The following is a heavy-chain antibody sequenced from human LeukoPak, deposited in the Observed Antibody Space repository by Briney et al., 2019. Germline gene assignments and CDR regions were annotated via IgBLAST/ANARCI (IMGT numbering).Heavy chain of an antibody. CDR2: ISGGST. D-gene: IGHD1-26*01. Sequence: GGSLRLSCAASGFTVSSNEMSWVRQAPGKGLEWVSSISGGSTYYADSVKGRFTISRDNSKNTLYLQMNSLRAEDTAVYYCAKVACKGATCPLDYWGQGTLVTVSS. CDR3: AKVACKGATCPLDY. J-gene: IGHJ4*02. CDR1: GFTVSSNE. V-gene: IGHV3-38-3*01.